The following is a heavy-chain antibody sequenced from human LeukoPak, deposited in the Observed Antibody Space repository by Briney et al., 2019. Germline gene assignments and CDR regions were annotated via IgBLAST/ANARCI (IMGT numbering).Heavy chain of an antibody. CDR1: GGSVSSGSYY. V-gene: IGHV4-61*01. CDR3: ARDQVVPAAGARYYYYGMDV. J-gene: IGHJ6*04. Sequence: SETLSLTCTVSGGSVSSGSYYWSWIRQPPGTGLEWIGYIYYSGSTNYNPSLKSRVTISVDTSKNQFSLKLSSVTAADTAVYYCARDQVVPAAGARYYYYGMDVWGKGTTVTVSS. D-gene: IGHD2-2*01. CDR2: IYYSGST.